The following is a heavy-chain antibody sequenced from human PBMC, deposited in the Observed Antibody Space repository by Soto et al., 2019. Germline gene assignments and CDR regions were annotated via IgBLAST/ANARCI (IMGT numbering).Heavy chain of an antibody. Sequence: EVQLVESGGGLVQPGRSLRLSCAASGFTFDDYAMHWVRQAPGKGLEWVSGISWNSGSIGYADSVKGRFTISRDNAKNSLYLQINNLRAEDTALYYCAKDGSKLHKYYYGMDVWGQGTTVTVSS. J-gene: IGHJ6*02. CDR3: AKDGSKLHKYYYGMDV. CDR1: GFTFDDYA. V-gene: IGHV3-9*01. D-gene: IGHD3-10*01. CDR2: ISWNSGSI.